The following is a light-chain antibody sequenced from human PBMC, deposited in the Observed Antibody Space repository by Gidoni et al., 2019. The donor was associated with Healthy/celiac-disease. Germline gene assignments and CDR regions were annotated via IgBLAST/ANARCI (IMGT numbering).Light chain of an antibody. Sequence: DIQMTQSPSSLSASVGYRVTITCRASQSISSYLNWYQQKPGKAPKLLIYAASSLQSGVPSSFRGSGSGTDFTLTISSLQPEDFATYYCQQSYSTPPITFGQGTRLEIK. V-gene: IGKV1-39*01. J-gene: IGKJ5*01. CDR3: QQSYSTPPIT. CDR1: QSISSY. CDR2: AAS.